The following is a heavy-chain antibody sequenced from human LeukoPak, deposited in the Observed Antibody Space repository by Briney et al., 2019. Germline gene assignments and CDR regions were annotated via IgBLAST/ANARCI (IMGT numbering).Heavy chain of an antibody. Sequence: PSETLSPTCAVYGGSFSGYYWSWIRQPPGKGLEWIGEINHSGSTNYNPSLKSRVTILVNTSKNKFSLKLSSVTAADTAVYYCARGHSPVTTKVSYFQHWGQGTLVTVSS. V-gene: IGHV4-34*01. CDR1: GGSFSGYY. D-gene: IGHD4-17*01. CDR2: INHSGST. J-gene: IGHJ1*01. CDR3: ARGHSPVTTKVSYFQH.